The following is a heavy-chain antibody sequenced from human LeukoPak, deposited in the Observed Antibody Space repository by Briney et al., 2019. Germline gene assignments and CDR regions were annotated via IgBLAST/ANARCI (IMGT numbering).Heavy chain of an antibody. CDR2: IYYSGST. Sequence: PSETLSLTCTVSGGSISSYYWSWIRQPPGKGLEWIGYIYYSGSTNYNPSLKSRVTISVDTSKNQFSLKLSSVTAADTAVYYCARHDYAVTTIVYAFDIRGQGTMVTVSS. CDR3: ARHDYAVTTIVYAFDI. D-gene: IGHD4-17*01. V-gene: IGHV4-59*08. J-gene: IGHJ3*02. CDR1: GGSISSYY.